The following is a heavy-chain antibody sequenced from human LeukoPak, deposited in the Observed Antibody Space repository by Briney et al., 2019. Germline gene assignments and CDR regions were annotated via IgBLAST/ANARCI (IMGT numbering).Heavy chain of an antibody. CDR2: ISSNGGST. Sequence: GGSLRLSCAASGFTFSSYAMHWVRQAPGKGLEYVSGISSNGGSTDYANSVKGRFTISRDNSKNTLYLQMASLRVEDMAVYYCARDLRGSNAYWGQGTLVTVSS. D-gene: IGHD1-26*01. CDR1: GFTFSSYA. CDR3: ARDLRGSNAY. V-gene: IGHV3-64*01. J-gene: IGHJ4*02.